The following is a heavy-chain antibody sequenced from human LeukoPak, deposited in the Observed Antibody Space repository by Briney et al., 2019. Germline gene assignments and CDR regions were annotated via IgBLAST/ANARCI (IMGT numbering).Heavy chain of an antibody. D-gene: IGHD3-10*01. Sequence: SETLSLTCTASGGSISSSSYYWGWIRQPPGKGLEWIGSIYYSGSTYYNPSLKSRVTISVDTSKNQFSLKLSSVTAADTAVYYCALMVRGVIMNWGQGTLVTVSS. CDR2: IYYSGST. CDR1: GGSISSSSYY. V-gene: IGHV4-39*01. J-gene: IGHJ4*02. CDR3: ALMVRGVIMN.